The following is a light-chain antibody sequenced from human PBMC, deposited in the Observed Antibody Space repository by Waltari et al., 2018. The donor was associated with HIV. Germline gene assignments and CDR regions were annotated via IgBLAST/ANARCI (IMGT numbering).Light chain of an antibody. J-gene: IGLJ3*02. CDR3: CSYAGSSTLV. CDR2: EVT. V-gene: IGLV2-23*02. CDR1: SSDVGGYNL. Sequence: QSALTQPASVSGSPGQSITISCTGTSSDVGGYNLVSWYQQHPGQAPKLIIYEVTKRPSGVSNRFSASKSGNTASLTISGLQAEDEAHYHCCSYAGSSTLVFGGGTNVIVL.